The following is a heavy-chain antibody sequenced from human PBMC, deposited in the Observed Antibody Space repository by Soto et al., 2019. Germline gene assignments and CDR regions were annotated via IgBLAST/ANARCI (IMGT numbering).Heavy chain of an antibody. CDR1: GFSFTNFA. V-gene: IGHV3-23*01. J-gene: IGHJ4*02. Sequence: GGSLRLSCAASGFSFTNFAMIWVRQAPGKGLEWVAGIGASGDITWYADSVKGRLSISRDNSKNALYLQLNSLRFEDTAVYYCAKDDFTDRGDDYFDYWGPGTLVTVSS. D-gene: IGHD2-21*02. CDR2: IGASGDIT. CDR3: AKDDFTDRGDDYFDY.